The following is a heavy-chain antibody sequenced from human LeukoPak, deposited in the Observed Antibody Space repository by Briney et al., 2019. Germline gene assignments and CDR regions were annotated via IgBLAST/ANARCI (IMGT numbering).Heavy chain of an antibody. V-gene: IGHV1-2*02. CDR1: GYTFTGYY. CDR3: AREGPPGDTNPHFDY. J-gene: IGHJ4*02. D-gene: IGHD3-10*01. Sequence: ASVKVSCKASGYTFTGYYMHWVRQAPGQGLEWMGWINPNSGGTNYALNYQGRVTMTRDTSVSTAYMELSRLRYDDTAVYYCAREGPPGDTNPHFDYWGQGILVTVSS. CDR2: INPNSGGT.